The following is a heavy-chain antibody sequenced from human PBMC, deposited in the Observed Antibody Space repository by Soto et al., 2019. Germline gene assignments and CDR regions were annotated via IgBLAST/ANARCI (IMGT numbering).Heavy chain of an antibody. D-gene: IGHD2-15*01. CDR3: ARDRGSSVVVVAATYYFDY. V-gene: IGHV3-30-3*01. J-gene: IGHJ4*02. CDR1: GFTFSSYA. Sequence: QVQLVESGGGVVQPGRSLRLSCAASGFTFSSYAMHWVRQAPGKGLEWVAVISCDGSNKYYADSVKGRFTISRDNSKNTLYLQMNSLRAEDTAVYYCARDRGSSVVVVAATYYFDYWGQGTLVTVSS. CDR2: ISCDGSNK.